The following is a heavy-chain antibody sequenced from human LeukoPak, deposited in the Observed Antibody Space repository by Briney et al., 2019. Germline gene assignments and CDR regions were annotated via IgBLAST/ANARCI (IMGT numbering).Heavy chain of an antibody. J-gene: IGHJ4*02. Sequence: SETLSLTCTVSGGSISSYYWSWIRQPPGKGLEWIGYIYYSGSTNYNPSLKSRVTISVDTSKNQFSLKLSSVTAADTAVYYCARGGSSSSWTLIDYWGQGTLVTVSS. CDR3: ARGGSSSSWTLIDY. CDR1: GGSISSYY. D-gene: IGHD6-13*01. V-gene: IGHV4-59*08. CDR2: IYYSGST.